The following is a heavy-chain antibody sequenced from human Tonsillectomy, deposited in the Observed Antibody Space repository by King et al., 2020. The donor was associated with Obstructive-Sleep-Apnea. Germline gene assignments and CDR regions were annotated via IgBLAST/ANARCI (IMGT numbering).Heavy chain of an antibody. D-gene: IGHD4-11*01. V-gene: IGHV3-43D*03. CDR1: GFTFDDYA. J-gene: IGHJ4*02. Sequence: VQLVESGGVVVQPGGSLRLSCAASGFTFDDYAMHWVRQAPGKGLEWVSLISWDGGSTYYADSVKGRFTISRDNSKNSLYLQMNSVRAEDTALYYCAKDTLYQSGLQSDLDYWGQGTLVTVSS. CDR2: ISWDGGST. CDR3: AKDTLYQSGLQSDLDY.